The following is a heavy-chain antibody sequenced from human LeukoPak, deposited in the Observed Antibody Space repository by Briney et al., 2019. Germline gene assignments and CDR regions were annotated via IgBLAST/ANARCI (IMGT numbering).Heavy chain of an antibody. CDR2: ISSSSDYI. V-gene: IGHV3-21*01. D-gene: IGHD3-9*01. J-gene: IGHJ6*02. CDR1: GLIFRSCS. Sequence: GGSLRLSCAASGLIFRSCSMNWVRQAPGKGLEWVSSISSSSDYISYADSVKGRLAISRDNAKNSLYLQMNSLRAEDTAVYYCARCGYDILTGYYSPGGMDVWGQGTTVTVSS. CDR3: ARCGYDILTGYYSPGGMDV.